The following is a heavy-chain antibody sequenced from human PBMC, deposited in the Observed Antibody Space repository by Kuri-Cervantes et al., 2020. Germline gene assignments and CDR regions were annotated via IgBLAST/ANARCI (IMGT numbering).Heavy chain of an antibody. CDR3: ARDSRLGSGSYNFDY. CDR2: IIPIFGTA. D-gene: IGHD1-26*01. CDR1: GGTFSSYA. Sequence: SVKVSCKASGGTFSSYAISWVRQAPGQGLEWMGGIIPIFGTANYAQKFQGRVTITRDTSASTAYMELSSLRSEDTAVYYCARDSRLGSGSYNFDYWGQGTLVTVSS. J-gene: IGHJ4*02. V-gene: IGHV1-69*05.